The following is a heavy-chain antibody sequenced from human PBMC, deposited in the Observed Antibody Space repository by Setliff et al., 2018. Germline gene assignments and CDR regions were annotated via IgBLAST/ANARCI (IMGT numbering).Heavy chain of an antibody. Sequence: SVKVSCKASGGTFSSYAISRVRQAPGQGLEWMGGIIPILGIANYAQKFQGRVTITADKSTSTAYMELSSLRSEDTAVYYCARRYCSGGSCLEYYYYGMDVWGQGTTVNVSS. CDR2: IIPILGIA. D-gene: IGHD2-15*01. V-gene: IGHV1-69*10. CDR3: ARRYCSGGSCLEYYYYGMDV. J-gene: IGHJ6*02. CDR1: GGTFSSYA.